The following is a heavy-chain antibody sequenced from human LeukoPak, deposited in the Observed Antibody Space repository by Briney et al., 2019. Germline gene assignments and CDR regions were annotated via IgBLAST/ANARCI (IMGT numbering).Heavy chain of an antibody. CDR1: GGSFSGYY. Sequence: SETLSLTCTVSGGSFSGYYWSWIRQPPGKGLEWIGEINHSGSTNYNPSLKSRVTISVDTSKNQFSLKLSSVTAADTAVYYGARGALKCYCSGGSCYSAAWFDPWGQGTLVTVSS. CDR3: ARGALKCYCSGGSCYSAAWFDP. D-gene: IGHD2-15*01. CDR2: INHSGST. V-gene: IGHV4-34*01. J-gene: IGHJ5*02.